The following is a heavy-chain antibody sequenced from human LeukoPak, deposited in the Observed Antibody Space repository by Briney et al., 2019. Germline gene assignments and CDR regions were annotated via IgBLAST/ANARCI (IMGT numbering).Heavy chain of an antibody. CDR3: ASGSYYAVAAFDI. J-gene: IGHJ3*02. D-gene: IGHD1-26*01. Sequence: GGSLRLSCAASGFTFSDYYMSWIRQAPGKGLEWVSYISSSGSTIYYADSVKGRFTISRDNAKNSLYLQMNSLRDEDTAVYYCASGSYYAVAAFDIWGQGTMVTVSS. V-gene: IGHV3-11*04. CDR2: ISSSGSTI. CDR1: GFTFSDYY.